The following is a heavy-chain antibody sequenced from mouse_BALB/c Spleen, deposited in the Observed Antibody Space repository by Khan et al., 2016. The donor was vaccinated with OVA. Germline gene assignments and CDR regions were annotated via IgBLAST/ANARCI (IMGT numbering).Heavy chain of an antibody. Sequence: EVQLQESGPGLVKPSQSLSFTCTVTGYSITSDYAWNGNRQFPGNKLEWRGYINNSGATSYIPSFKSRISITRDTSKNQFFLLLNSVTTEDSATYYCARCFTYWGQGTLVTVS. CDR2: INNSGAT. J-gene: IGHJ3*01. CDR3: ARCFTY. CDR1: GYSITSDYA. V-gene: IGHV3-2*02.